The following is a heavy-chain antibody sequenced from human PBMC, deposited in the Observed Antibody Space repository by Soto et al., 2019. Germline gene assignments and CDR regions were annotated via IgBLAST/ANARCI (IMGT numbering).Heavy chain of an antibody. CDR2: ISGSGGST. V-gene: IGHV3-23*01. CDR1: GFTFSSYA. J-gene: IGHJ6*02. CDR3: AKDATGLTVFGVVNCYYYYGMDV. D-gene: IGHD3-3*01. Sequence: EVQLLESGGGLVQPGGSLRLSCAASGFTFSSYAMSWVRQAPGKGLEWVSAISGSGGSTYYADSVKGRFTISRDNSKNTLYLQTNRRRGQDTAVYYCAKDATGLTVFGVVNCYYYYGMDVWGQGTTVTVSS.